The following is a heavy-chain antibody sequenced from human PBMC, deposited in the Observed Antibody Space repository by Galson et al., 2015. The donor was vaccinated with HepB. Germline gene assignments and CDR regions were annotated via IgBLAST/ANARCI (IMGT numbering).Heavy chain of an antibody. CDR2: IYHSGST. Sequence: LTCAVSGYSISSGYYWGWIRQPPGKGLEWIGSIYHSGSTYYNPSLKSRVTISVDTSKNQFSLKLSSVTAADTAVYYCARDNFLEWPHYYYYGMDVWGQGTTVTVSS. V-gene: IGHV4-38-2*02. D-gene: IGHD3-3*01. CDR3: ARDNFLEWPHYYYYGMDV. J-gene: IGHJ6*02. CDR1: GYSISSGYY.